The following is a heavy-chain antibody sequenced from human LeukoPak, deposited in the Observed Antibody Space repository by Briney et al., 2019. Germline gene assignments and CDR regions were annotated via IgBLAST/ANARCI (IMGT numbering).Heavy chain of an antibody. CDR3: ARALDSSGYYPIPYYYYYMDV. J-gene: IGHJ6*03. CDR1: GGTFSSYA. V-gene: IGHV1-69*13. CDR2: IIPIFGTA. Sequence: SVKVSCKASGGTFSSYAISWVRQAPGQGLEWMGGIIPIFGTANYAQKFQGRVTITADESTSTAYMELSSLRSDDTAVYYCARALDSSGYYPIPYYYYYMDVWGKGTTVTISS. D-gene: IGHD3-22*01.